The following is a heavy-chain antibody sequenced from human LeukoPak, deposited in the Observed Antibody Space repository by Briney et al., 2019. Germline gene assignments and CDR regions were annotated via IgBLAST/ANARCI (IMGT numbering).Heavy chain of an antibody. D-gene: IGHD1-14*01. CDR3: ARRSPDDAFDI. CDR2: IYYSGST. J-gene: IGHJ3*02. Sequence: SETLSLTCTVSGGSISSYYWSWIRQPPGKGLEWIGYIYYSGSTNYNPSLKSRVTISVDTSKNQFSLKLSSVTAADTAVYYCARRSPDDAFDIWGQGTLVTVSS. CDR1: GGSISSYY. V-gene: IGHV4-59*08.